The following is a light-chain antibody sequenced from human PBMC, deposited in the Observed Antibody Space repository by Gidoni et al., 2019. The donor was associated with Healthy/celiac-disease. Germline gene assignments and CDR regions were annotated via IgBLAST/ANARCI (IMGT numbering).Light chain of an antibody. Sequence: IQITQSPSSLSASVGDRVTITCQASEDINNYLNLYQQKTGKAPKLLIYDVSNVERGVPSRLSGSGCGTDFTFSISSLQPEDIATYYCQQYDNLPLTFGGGTKVEIK. J-gene: IGKJ4*01. V-gene: IGKV1-33*01. CDR3: QQYDNLPLT. CDR2: DVS. CDR1: EDINNY.